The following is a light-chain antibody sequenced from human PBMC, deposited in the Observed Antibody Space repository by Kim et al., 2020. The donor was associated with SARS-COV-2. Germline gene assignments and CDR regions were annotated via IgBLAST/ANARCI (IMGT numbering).Light chain of an antibody. CDR2: YDT. Sequence: SYELTQPPSVSEAPGKTATITCGGDDIGTKSVHWYQQKPGQAPVLVIYYDTDRPSGIPERFSASNSGNTATLTVSRVEAGDEADYYCQVWDSRSDQWVFGGGTQLTVL. J-gene: IGLJ3*02. CDR1: DIGTKS. CDR3: QVWDSRSDQWV. V-gene: IGLV3-21*04.